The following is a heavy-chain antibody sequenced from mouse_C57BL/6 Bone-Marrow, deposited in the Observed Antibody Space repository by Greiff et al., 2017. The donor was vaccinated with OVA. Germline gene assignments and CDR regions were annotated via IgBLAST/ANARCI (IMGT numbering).Heavy chain of an antibody. CDR2: IDPSDSYT. CDR1: GYTFTSYW. CDR3: ARFDGYPSLYAMDY. D-gene: IGHD2-3*01. Sequence: VQLKQPGAELVMPGASVKLSCKASGYTFTSYWMHWVKQRPGQGLEWIGEIDPSDSYTNYNQKFKGKSTLTVDKSSSTAYMQLSSLTSEDSAVYYCARFDGYPSLYAMDYWGQGTSVTVSS. J-gene: IGHJ4*01. V-gene: IGHV1-69*01.